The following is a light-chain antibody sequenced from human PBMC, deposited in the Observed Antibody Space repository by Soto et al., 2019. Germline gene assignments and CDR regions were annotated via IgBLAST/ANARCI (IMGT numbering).Light chain of an antibody. V-gene: IGKV1-27*01. J-gene: IGKJ3*01. CDR3: DKYDSVPWT. CDR2: AAS. Sequence: DIQMTQSPSSLSASVGDRVTITCRANQGISSSLAWYQQKPGNAPTLLLYAASTLQSVVPSRFSGSGSGTDFTLTISSLQPEDFATYYCDKYDSVPWTFGPGTKVEIK. CDR1: QGISSS.